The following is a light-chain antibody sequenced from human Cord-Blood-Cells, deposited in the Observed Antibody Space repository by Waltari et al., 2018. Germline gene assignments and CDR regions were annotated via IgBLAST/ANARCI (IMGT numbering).Light chain of an antibody. J-gene: IGLJ3*02. CDR3: SSYTSSSTRV. CDR1: SSDVGGYNY. CDR2: DVS. V-gene: IGLV2-14*01. Sequence: QSALTQPASVSGSPGQSITLSCTGTSSDVGGYNYVSWYQQPPGKAPKLMIYDVSNRPSGVSNRFSGSKSGNTASLTISGLQAEYEADYYCSSYTSSSTRVFGGGTKLTVL.